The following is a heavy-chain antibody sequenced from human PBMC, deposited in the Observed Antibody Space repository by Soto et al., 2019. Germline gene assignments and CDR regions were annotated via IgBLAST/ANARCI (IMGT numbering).Heavy chain of an antibody. CDR3: ASKLKESRDGYNEVDY. D-gene: IGHD5-12*01. CDR2: IIPILGIA. CDR1: GGTFSSYT. Sequence: QVQLVQSGAEVKKPGSSVKVSCKASGGTFSSYTISWVRQAPGQGLEWMGRIIPILGIANYAQKFQGRVTITADKSTSTAYMELSSLRSEDTAVYYCASKLKESRDGYNEVDYWGQGTLVTVSS. J-gene: IGHJ4*02. V-gene: IGHV1-69*02.